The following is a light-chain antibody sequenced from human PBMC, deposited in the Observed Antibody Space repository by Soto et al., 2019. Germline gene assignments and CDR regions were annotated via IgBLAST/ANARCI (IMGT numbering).Light chain of an antibody. CDR1: NSDVGSYSL. V-gene: IGLV2-23*01. Sequence: QSALTQPASVSASPGQSVTISCTGTNSDVGSYSLVSWYQQHPGKAPKLMIYEGNKRPSGVSNRFSGFKFGNTASLTISGLQPEDEADYYCCSYAGSSNWVFDGGTKRTVL. CDR3: CSYAGSSNWV. J-gene: IGLJ3*02. CDR2: EGN.